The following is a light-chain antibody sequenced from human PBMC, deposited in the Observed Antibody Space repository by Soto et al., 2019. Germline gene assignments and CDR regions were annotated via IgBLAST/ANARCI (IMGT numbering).Light chain of an antibody. V-gene: IGKV3-20*01. CDR2: SAS. Sequence: EIVLTQSPGTLSLSPGERATLSCRASQSVSNSYLAWYQQKPGQAPSLLIYSASTRATGISDRFSGSGSGTDFSLTISRLEPEDFAVYYCQQYGSSPPTFGQGTKVDI. CDR3: QQYGSSPPT. CDR1: QSVSNSY. J-gene: IGKJ1*01.